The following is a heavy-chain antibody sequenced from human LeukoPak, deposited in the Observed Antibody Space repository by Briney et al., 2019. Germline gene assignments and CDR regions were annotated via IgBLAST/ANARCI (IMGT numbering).Heavy chain of an antibody. CDR1: GGSISSYY. J-gene: IGHJ3*02. CDR2: IYYSGST. Sequence: TSETLSLTCTVSGGSISSYYWSWIRQPPGKGLEWIGYIYYSGSTNYNPSLKSRVTISVDTSKNQFSLKLSSVTAADTAVYYCARCRGSGWLDAFDIWGQGTMVTVSS. V-gene: IGHV4-59*01. CDR3: ARCRGSGWLDAFDI. D-gene: IGHD6-19*01.